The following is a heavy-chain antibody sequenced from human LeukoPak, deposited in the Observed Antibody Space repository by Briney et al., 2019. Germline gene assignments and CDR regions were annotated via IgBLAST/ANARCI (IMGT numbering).Heavy chain of an antibody. CDR1: GGSILTTNW. CDR2: VHLSGAS. CDR3: TRESGAFSPFGF. J-gene: IGHJ4*02. D-gene: IGHD1-26*01. Sequence: SGTLSVTCAVSGGSILTTNWWSWVRQPPGKGLEWIGEVHLSGASNYNPSLKSRVNMSIDKSKNQLSLELTSVTAADTAIYYCTRESGAFSPFGFWGQGTLVTVSS. V-gene: IGHV4-4*02.